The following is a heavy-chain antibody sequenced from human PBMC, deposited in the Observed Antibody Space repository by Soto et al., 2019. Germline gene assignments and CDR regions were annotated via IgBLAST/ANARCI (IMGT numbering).Heavy chain of an antibody. Sequence: SETLSLTCTVSGGSISSGGYYWSWIRQHPGKGLEWIGYIYYSGSTYYNPSLKSRVTISVDTSKNQFSLKLSSVTAADTAVYYCARERGHGSGSKKGPMDVWGQGTTVTVSS. D-gene: IGHD3-10*01. V-gene: IGHV4-31*03. CDR2: IYYSGST. CDR1: GGSISSGGYY. CDR3: ARERGHGSGSKKGPMDV. J-gene: IGHJ6*02.